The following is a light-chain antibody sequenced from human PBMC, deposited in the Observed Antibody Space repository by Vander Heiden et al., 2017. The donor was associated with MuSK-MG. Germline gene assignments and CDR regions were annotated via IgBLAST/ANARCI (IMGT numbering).Light chain of an antibody. CDR2: AAS. CDR1: QGISNS. V-gene: IGKV1-NL1*01. J-gene: IGKJ1*01. CDR3: QQDDSTPWT. Sequence: DIQMTQSPSSPSASVGDRVTITCRASQGISNSLAWYQQKPGKAPRLLLYAASRLESGVPSRFSGSGSGTDYTLTISSLQPEDFGTYYCQQDDSTPWTFGQGTKVEIK.